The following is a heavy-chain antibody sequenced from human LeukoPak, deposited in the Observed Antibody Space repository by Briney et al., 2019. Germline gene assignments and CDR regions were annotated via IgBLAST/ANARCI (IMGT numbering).Heavy chain of an antibody. D-gene: IGHD2-15*01. CDR3: AKPTRGSGGSFLIDY. V-gene: IGHV3-33*03. Sequence: GGSLRLSCEASGFSFSDYGMHWVRPAPGKGLEWVAIIWYDGSYKYYADSVKGRFTVSRGNSKNTLYLQMNSLRAEDTAMYYCAKPTRGSGGSFLIDYWGQGTLVTVSS. CDR2: IWYDGSYK. CDR1: GFSFSDYG. J-gene: IGHJ4*02.